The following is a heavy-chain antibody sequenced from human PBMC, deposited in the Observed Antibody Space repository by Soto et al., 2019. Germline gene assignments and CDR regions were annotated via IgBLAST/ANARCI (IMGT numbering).Heavy chain of an antibody. CDR1: GFTFSSYA. CDR2: ISGTGGST. J-gene: IGHJ4*02. Sequence: GGSLRLSCAASGFTFSSYAMSWVRQAPGKGLEWVSTISGTGGSTYYPDSVKGRFTISRDNSKNTVYLQMNSLRAEDAAVYYCAKPRGQLWSLVDYWGQGTLVTVSS. CDR3: AKPRGQLWSLVDY. V-gene: IGHV3-23*01. D-gene: IGHD5-18*01.